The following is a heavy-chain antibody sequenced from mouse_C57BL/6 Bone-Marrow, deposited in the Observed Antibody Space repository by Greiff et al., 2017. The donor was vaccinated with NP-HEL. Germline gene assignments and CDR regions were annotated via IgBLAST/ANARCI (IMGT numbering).Heavy chain of an antibody. CDR1: GFTFSDYY. D-gene: IGHD1-1*01. V-gene: IGHV5-12*01. Sequence: EVKLMESGGGLVQPGGSLKLSCAASGFTFSDYYMYWVRQTPEKRLEWVAYISNGGGSTYYPDTVNGRFTIARDNAKNTLYLQMSRLKSEDTAMYYCARRGYYGSSQYYYAMDYWGQGTSVTVSS. CDR3: ARRGYYGSSQYYYAMDY. CDR2: ISNGGGST. J-gene: IGHJ4*01.